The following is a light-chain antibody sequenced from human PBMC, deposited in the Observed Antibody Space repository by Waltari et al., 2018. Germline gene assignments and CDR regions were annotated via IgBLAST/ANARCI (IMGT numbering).Light chain of an antibody. CDR3: SSYTSSTTLYV. V-gene: IGLV2-14*03. Sequence: QSALTHPASVSGFPGPSITIPCPGTSTAVVGYNFVSCYQQYPDKAPKLMIVDVSNPPSGVSSRVSGSKSGNTASLTISGLQAEDEADYYCSSYTSSTTLYVFGTGTKVTVL. CDR1: STAVVGYNF. CDR2: DVS. J-gene: IGLJ1*01.